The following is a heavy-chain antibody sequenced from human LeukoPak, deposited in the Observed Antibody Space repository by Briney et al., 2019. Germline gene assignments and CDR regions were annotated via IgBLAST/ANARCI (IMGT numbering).Heavy chain of an antibody. J-gene: IGHJ4*02. CDR3: ARGILRYFDWPY. D-gene: IGHD3-9*01. Sequence: SVKVSCKASGGTFSSYAISWVRPAPGQGRAWMGGIIPIFGTANYAQKFQGRVTITADESTSTAYMELSSLRSEDTAVYYCARGILRYFDWPYWGQGTLVTVSS. CDR2: IIPIFGTA. CDR1: GGTFSSYA. V-gene: IGHV1-69*01.